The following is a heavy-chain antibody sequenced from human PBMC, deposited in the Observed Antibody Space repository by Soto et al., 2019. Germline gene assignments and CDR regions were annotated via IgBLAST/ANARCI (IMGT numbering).Heavy chain of an antibody. D-gene: IGHD6-13*01. CDR3: ARGVSSSWYDYYFGLDV. V-gene: IGHV4-34*01. CDR1: GGSFLGYY. Sequence: PSDTLSLTCAVYGGSFLGYYWSWIRQPPGKGLEWIGEINHSGSTNYNPSLKSRVTISVDTSKNQFSLKLNSVTAADTAVYYCARGVSSSWYDYYFGLDVWGQGTTVT. J-gene: IGHJ6*02. CDR2: INHSGST.